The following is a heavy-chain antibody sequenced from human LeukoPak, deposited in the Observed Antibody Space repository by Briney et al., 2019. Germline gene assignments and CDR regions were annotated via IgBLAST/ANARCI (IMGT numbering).Heavy chain of an antibody. V-gene: IGHV3-7*01. CDR3: ARDTNVEFVEWAPLFDY. J-gene: IGHJ4*02. CDR1: GFTFSSYW. CDR2: IKQDGSEK. D-gene: IGHD1-26*01. Sequence: GGSLRLSCAASGFTFSSYWMSWVRQAPGKGLEWVANIKQDGSEKYYVDSVKGRFTISRDNAKSSLYLQMNSLRAEDTAVYYCARDTNVEFVEWAPLFDYWGQGTLVTVSS.